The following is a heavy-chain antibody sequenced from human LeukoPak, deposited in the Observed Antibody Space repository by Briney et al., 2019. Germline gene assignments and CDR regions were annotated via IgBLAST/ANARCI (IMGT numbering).Heavy chain of an antibody. Sequence: GGSLRLSCAASGFTFSSYEMNWVRQAPGKGLEWVSYISSSGSTIYYADSVKGRFTISRDNAKNSLYLQMNSLRAEDTAVYYCARASQSFCDYWGQGTLVTVSS. CDR3: ARASQSFCDY. D-gene: IGHD3-3*01. CDR2: ISSSGSTI. CDR1: GFTFSSYE. J-gene: IGHJ4*02. V-gene: IGHV3-48*03.